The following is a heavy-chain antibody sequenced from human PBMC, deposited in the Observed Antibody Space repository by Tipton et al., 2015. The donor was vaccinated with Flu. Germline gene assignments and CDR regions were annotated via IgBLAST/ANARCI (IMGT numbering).Heavy chain of an antibody. CDR2: IYTSGST. Sequence: TLSLTCTVSGDSISSGTHYWSWIRQPAGKGLEWIGRIYTSGSTNYNPSLKTRVTISVDTSKNQFSLKLNSVTAADTAVYYCARDLTTIFGGAFDNWGPGTLVTVSS. D-gene: IGHD3-3*01. V-gene: IGHV4-61*02. J-gene: IGHJ4*02. CDR3: ARDLTTIFGGAFDN. CDR1: GDSISSGTHY.